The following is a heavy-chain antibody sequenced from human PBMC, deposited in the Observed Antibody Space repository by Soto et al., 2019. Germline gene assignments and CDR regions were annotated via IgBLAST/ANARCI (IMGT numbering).Heavy chain of an antibody. J-gene: IGHJ3*02. V-gene: IGHV1-3*01. CDR3: ARVQYSGYDFKPAFDI. CDR2: IHAGNGYT. Sequence: QVQLLQSGAQVKQPGASVKVSCKASGYTFDNYALHWVRQAPGRRLEWMGGIHAGNGYTKYSQSFQGRVTITRDTSASTVHMDLSSLRSEATAVYYRARVQYSGYDFKPAFDIWGQGTMVTVSS. CDR1: GYTFDNYA. D-gene: IGHD5-12*01.